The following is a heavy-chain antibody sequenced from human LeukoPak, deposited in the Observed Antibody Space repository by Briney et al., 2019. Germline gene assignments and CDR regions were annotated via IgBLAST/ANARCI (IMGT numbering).Heavy chain of an antibody. CDR1: GFIFSSYG. J-gene: IGHJ4*02. CDR2: IWYDGSKK. Sequence: PGGSLTLSCASSGFIFSSYGMNWVRQAPGKGLEWVALIWYDGSKKYYADSVKGRFTIARDNSKNTVYLQMNGLTAEDSAIYYCARSPGGFDYWGQGTLVIVSS. D-gene: IGHD3-16*01. V-gene: IGHV3-33*08. CDR3: ARSPGGFDY.